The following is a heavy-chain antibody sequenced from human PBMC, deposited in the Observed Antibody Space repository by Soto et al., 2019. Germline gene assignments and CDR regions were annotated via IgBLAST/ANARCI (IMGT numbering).Heavy chain of an antibody. J-gene: IGHJ4*02. CDR3: ARLNAYYDILTGYFPKIVFDY. CDR2: ISAYNGNT. CDR1: GYTFTSYG. Sequence: QVQLVQSGVEVKKPGASVKVSCKASGYTFTSYGISWVRQAPGQGLEWMGWISAYNGNTNYAQKLQGRVTMTTDTSTSTAYMELRSLRSDDTAAYYCARLNAYYDILTGYFPKIVFDYWGQGTLVTVSS. V-gene: IGHV1-18*01. D-gene: IGHD3-9*01.